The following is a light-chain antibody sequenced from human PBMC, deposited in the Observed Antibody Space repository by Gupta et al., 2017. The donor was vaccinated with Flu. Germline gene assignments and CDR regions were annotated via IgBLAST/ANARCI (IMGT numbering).Light chain of an antibody. Sequence: QSSLVQPPSSSGTPGQRVTTSCSGSSSNIGSNTVHWYQQVPGRAPNLLIYGNNKRHSGVPDRFSGSKSGTSAAVAINGLQSEEEADYYCEAWDDSRNGNYVFGTGTKVTVL. V-gene: IGLV1-44*01. J-gene: IGLJ1*01. CDR3: EAWDDSRNGNYV. CDR2: GNN. CDR1: SSNIGSNT.